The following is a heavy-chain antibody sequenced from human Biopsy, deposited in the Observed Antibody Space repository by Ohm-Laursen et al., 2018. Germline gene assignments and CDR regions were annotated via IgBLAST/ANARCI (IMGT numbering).Heavy chain of an antibody. CDR1: GGSIRGNGFY. V-gene: IGHV4-39*01. Sequence: GTLSLTCTVSGGSIRGNGFYWGWIRQPPGKGLEWIGSISYRGTTSYNPSLKSRVAISVDTSKNQLSLSLNSVTAADTAVFYCARLRGGVVINYSWFDPWGQGILVTVSS. J-gene: IGHJ5*02. D-gene: IGHD3-3*01. CDR3: ARLRGGVVINYSWFDP. CDR2: ISYRGTT.